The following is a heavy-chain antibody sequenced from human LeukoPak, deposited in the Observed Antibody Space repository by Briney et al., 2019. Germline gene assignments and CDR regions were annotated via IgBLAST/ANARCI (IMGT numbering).Heavy chain of an antibody. Sequence: ASVKVSCKASGYTFSSNYIHWVRHGPGQGLEWMGIIHPSGGTTSYPQKFQGRVTMTRDTSTRTVYMELSSLRSDDTAVYYCARGGSWYYFDYWGQGTLVTVSS. D-gene: IGHD2-15*01. CDR1: GYTFSSNY. CDR3: ARGGSWYYFDY. V-gene: IGHV1-46*01. CDR2: IHPSGGTT. J-gene: IGHJ4*02.